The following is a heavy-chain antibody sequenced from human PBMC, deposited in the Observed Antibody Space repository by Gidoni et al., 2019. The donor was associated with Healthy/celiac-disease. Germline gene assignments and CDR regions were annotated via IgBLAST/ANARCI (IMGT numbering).Heavy chain of an antibody. CDR1: GFTFSSYA. J-gene: IGHJ4*02. D-gene: IGHD3-22*01. V-gene: IGHV3-23*01. Sequence: EVQLLESGGGLVQPGGSLRLSCSASGFTFSSYAMSGVRQAPGKGLEWVSAISGSGGSTYYADSVKGRFTISRDNSKNTLYLQMNSLRAEDTAVYYCASWGRRYDGSGGDYWGQGTLVTVSS. CDR3: ASWGRRYDGSGGDY. CDR2: ISGSGGST.